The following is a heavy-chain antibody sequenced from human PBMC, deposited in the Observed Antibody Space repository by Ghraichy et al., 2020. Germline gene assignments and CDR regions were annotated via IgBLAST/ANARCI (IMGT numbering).Heavy chain of an antibody. CDR1: GGSISSSSYY. J-gene: IGHJ3*02. CDR3: ARRRGSQPLLYHDAFDI. D-gene: IGHD2-2*02. CDR2: IYYSGST. V-gene: IGHV4-39*01. Sequence: SETLSLTCTVSGGSISSSSYYWGWIRQPPGKGLEWIGSIYYSGSTYYNPSLKSRVTISVDTSKNQFSLKLSSVTAADTAVYYCARRRGSQPLLYHDAFDIWGQGTMVTVSS.